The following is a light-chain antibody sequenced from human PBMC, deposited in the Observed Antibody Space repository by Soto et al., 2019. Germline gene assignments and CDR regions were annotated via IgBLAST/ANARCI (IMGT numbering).Light chain of an antibody. Sequence: EIVITHSPSTLSVSPGERATLSFMASQSVSSNLAWYQQKPGQAPRLLIYGASTRATGIPARFSGSGSGTEFTLTISSLQSEDFAVYYCQQYNNWPPLNFGGGTKVDIK. J-gene: IGKJ4*01. CDR1: QSVSSN. CDR2: GAS. V-gene: IGKV3-15*01. CDR3: QQYNNWPPLN.